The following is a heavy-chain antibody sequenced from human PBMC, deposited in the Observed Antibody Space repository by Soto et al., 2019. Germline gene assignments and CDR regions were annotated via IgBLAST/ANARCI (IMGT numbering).Heavy chain of an antibody. Sequence: ASVKVSCKASGYTFTSYGISWVRQAPGQGLEWMGWISAYNGNTNYAQKLQGRVTMTTDTSTSTAYMELRSLRSDDTAVYYCARSPDFWSGYGHYHFDYWGQGTLVTVSS. CDR1: GYTFTSYG. CDR3: ARSPDFWSGYGHYHFDY. J-gene: IGHJ4*02. CDR2: ISAYNGNT. D-gene: IGHD3-3*01. V-gene: IGHV1-18*01.